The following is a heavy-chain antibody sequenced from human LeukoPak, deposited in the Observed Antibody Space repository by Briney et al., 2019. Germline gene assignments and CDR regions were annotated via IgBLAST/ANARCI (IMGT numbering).Heavy chain of an antibody. CDR3: ARGRDYSNSVAPNNWFDP. D-gene: IGHD4-11*01. Sequence: ASVKVSCKASGYTFTSYGISWVRQAPGQGLEWMGWISAYNGNTNYAQKLQGRVTMTTDTSTSTAYMELRSLRSDDTAVYYCARGRDYSNSVAPNNWFDPWGQGTLVTVSS. CDR1: GYTFTSYG. J-gene: IGHJ5*02. V-gene: IGHV1-18*01. CDR2: ISAYNGNT.